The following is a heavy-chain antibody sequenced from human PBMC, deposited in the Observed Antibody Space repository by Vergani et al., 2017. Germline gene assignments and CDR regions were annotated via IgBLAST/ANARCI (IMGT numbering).Heavy chain of an antibody. CDR3: ARAWAAAGDFDY. D-gene: IGHD6-13*01. J-gene: IGHJ4*02. CDR1: GYPFTSYY. Sequence: QVQLLQSGAEVKKPGASVKVSCKASGYPFTSYYMHWVRQAPGQGLEWMGIINPSGGSTSYAQKFQGRVTMTRDTSTSTVYMELSSLRSEDTAVYYCARAWAAAGDFDYWGQGTLVTVSS. CDR2: INPSGGST. V-gene: IGHV1-46*01.